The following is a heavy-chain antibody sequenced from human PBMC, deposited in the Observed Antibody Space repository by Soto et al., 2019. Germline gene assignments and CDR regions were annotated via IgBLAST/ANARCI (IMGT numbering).Heavy chain of an antibody. CDR2: ISAHNGNT. V-gene: IGHV1-18*01. Sequence: QVHLVQSGAEVKKPGASVKVSCKASGYTFTSYGITWVRQAPGQGLEWMGWISAHNGNTDYAQKLQGRVIVTRDTSTSTASRELRSLISDDTAVYYCARGRYGDYWGQGALVPVDS. CDR1: GYTFTSYG. J-gene: IGHJ4*02. CDR3: ARGRYGDY. D-gene: IGHD1-1*01.